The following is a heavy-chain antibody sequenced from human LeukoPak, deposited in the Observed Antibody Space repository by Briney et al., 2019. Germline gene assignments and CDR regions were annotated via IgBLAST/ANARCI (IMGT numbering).Heavy chain of an antibody. CDR2: IYHSGST. CDR3: ARHGRSTNYFDY. J-gene: IGHJ4*02. V-gene: IGHV4-38-2*01. D-gene: IGHD2-15*01. Sequence: SSETLSLTCAVSGYSISSVYYWGWIRQPPGKGLEWIGTIYHSGSTYYNPSLKSRVTIPVDTSTNQFSLKLSSVTAADTAVYYCARHGRSTNYFDYWGQGTLVTVSS. CDR1: GYSISSVYY.